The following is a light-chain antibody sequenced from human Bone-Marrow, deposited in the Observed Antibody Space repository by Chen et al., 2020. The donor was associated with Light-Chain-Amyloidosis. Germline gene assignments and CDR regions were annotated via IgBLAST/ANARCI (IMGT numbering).Light chain of an antibody. Sequence: ESVLTQSPGTLCLSPGERATLSCRASQSVSSSYLAWYQQKPGQAPRLLIYGAFNRATGIPDRFSGSGSGTDFTLTISRLEPEDFAVYYCQQYGSSPTFGQGTKLEIK. CDR2: GAF. CDR1: QSVSSSY. J-gene: IGKJ2*01. V-gene: IGKV3-20*01. CDR3: QQYGSSPT.